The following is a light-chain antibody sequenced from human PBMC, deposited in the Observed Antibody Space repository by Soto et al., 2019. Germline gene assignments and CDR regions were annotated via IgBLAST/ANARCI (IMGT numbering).Light chain of an antibody. Sequence: EIGMTQSPATLSVSPGERAPLPCRASQSVSSSYLAWYQQKPGQAPRLLIYDSFNRATGIPDRFSGSGSGTDFTLTISRLEPEDSAVYYCQQYGSLITFGQGTHWRI. CDR1: QSVSSSY. J-gene: IGKJ5*01. V-gene: IGKV3-20*01. CDR3: QQYGSLIT. CDR2: DSF.